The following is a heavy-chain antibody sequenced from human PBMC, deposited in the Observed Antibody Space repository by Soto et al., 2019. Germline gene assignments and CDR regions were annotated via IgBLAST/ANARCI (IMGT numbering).Heavy chain of an antibody. J-gene: IGHJ6*02. CDR2: MYNTGST. V-gene: IGHV4-59*01. CDR3: ASVLWGFCGSDCYRRDV. Sequence: PSETLSLTCTVSGGSISGYYWSWIRQPPGKGLEWIGYMYNTGSTVYNPSFKSRVTISVDTSKNQFSLKLNSVTAADTAVYYCASVLWGFCGSDCYRRDVWVQGTRVTVSS. D-gene: IGHD2-21*02. CDR1: GGSISGYY.